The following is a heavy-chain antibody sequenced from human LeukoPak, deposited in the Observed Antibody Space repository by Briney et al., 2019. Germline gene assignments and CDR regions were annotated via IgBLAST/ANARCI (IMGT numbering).Heavy chain of an antibody. V-gene: IGHV3-23*01. CDR3: AKDMGGGYCSGGSCYWAYFDY. CDR1: GFTFSSHA. J-gene: IGHJ4*02. D-gene: IGHD2-15*01. Sequence: GGSLRLSCAASGFTFSSHAMNWVRQAPGKGLEGVSGISGSGGSTYYADSVKGRFSISRDNSMNKLYLQMNSLRAEDTAVYYCAKDMGGGYCSGGSCYWAYFDYWGQGTLVTVSS. CDR2: ISGSGGST.